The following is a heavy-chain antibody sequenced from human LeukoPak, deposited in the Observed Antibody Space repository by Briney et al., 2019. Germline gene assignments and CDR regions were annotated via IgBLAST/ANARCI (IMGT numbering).Heavy chain of an antibody. CDR1: GFTFSSYW. D-gene: IGHD6-19*01. CDR3: ARESYSSGWAPGTFDY. Sequence: GGSLRLSCAASGFTFSSYWMSWVRQAPGKGLEWVANIKQDGSEKYYVDSVKGRFTISRDNAKNSLYLQMNSLRAEDTAVYYCARESYSSGWAPGTFDYWGQGTLVTVSS. CDR2: IKQDGSEK. V-gene: IGHV3-7*01. J-gene: IGHJ4*02.